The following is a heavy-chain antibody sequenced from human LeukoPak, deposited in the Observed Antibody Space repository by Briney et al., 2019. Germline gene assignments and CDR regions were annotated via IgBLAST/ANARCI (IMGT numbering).Heavy chain of an antibody. CDR2: IHIYRGNT. CDR3: ARDVGITVADSFDP. J-gene: IGHJ5*02. CDR1: GYSSTNYG. Sequence: ASVKVSCKASGYSSTNYGISWVRQAPGQGLEWMGWIHIYRGNTNYAQKFQGRVTMTTNTSTSTVYMEVRGLRSDDTAMYYCARDVGITVADSFDPWGQGTLVTVSS. V-gene: IGHV1-18*01. D-gene: IGHD6-13*01.